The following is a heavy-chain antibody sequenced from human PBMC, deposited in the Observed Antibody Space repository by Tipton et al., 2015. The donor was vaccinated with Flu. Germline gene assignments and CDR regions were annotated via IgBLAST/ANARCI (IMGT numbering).Heavy chain of an antibody. CDR3: ATVKPTGYLGTAAGWFDT. J-gene: IGHJ5*02. V-gene: IGHV1-2*02. CDR2: INPNSGGT. D-gene: IGHD6-13*01. CDR1: GYTFTGYY. Sequence: QLVQSGAETKKPGASVKVSCKASGYTFTGYYMHWVRQAPGQGLEWMGWINPNSGGTNSAQSFQGRVTMTRDTSISTAYMEMTRLRSDATAVYYCATVKPTGYLGTAAGWFDTWGQGTLVTVSS.